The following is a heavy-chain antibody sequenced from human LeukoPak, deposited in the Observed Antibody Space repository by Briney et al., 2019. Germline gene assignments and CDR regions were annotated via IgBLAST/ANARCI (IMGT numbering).Heavy chain of an antibody. D-gene: IGHD5-24*01. V-gene: IGHV5-51*01. Sequence: GEYLKISCQGSGYSFTTYWIAWVRQMPGKGLEWMGIIYPGDSDTRYSPSFQGQVTMSADKSLSTAYLQWSSLKASDTAMYYCARKDNGYSLLPYDYWGQGTLV. CDR1: GYSFTTYW. J-gene: IGHJ4*02. CDR3: ARKDNGYSLLPYDY. CDR2: IYPGDSDT.